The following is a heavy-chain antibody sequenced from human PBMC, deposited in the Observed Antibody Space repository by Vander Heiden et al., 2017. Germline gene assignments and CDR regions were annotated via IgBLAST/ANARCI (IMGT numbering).Heavy chain of an antibody. CDR2: ISSSGTTI. V-gene: IGHV3-11*01. CDR3: ARYCSSTSCSDAFDI. Sequence: QAQLVESGGGLVKPGGSLRLSCAASGFIFSAYYMSWIRQAPGKGLEWFSYISSSGTTIHYADSVKGRFTISRDNAKNSLYLQMNSLGADDTALYYCARYCSSTSCSDAFDIWGQGTMVTVSS. D-gene: IGHD2-2*01. CDR1: GFIFSAYY. J-gene: IGHJ3*02.